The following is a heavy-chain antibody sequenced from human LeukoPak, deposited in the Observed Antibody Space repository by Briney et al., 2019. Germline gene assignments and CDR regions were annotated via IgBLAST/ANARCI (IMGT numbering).Heavy chain of an antibody. CDR3: ARDPRGSEYSHFDS. J-gene: IGHJ4*02. CDR1: GFSFNNYY. CDR2: IKQDGGEK. V-gene: IGHV3-7*01. D-gene: IGHD3-10*01. Sequence: GGSLRLSCAASGFSFNNYYMSWVRQAPGKGLEWVANIKQDGGEKHYVDSVKSRFTISRDNSKNSLFLQMSSLRAEDTAVYYCARDPRGSEYSHFDSWGQGTLVIVSS.